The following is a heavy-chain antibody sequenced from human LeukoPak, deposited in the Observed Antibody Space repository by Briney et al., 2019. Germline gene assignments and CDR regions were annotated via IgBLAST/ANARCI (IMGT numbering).Heavy chain of an antibody. V-gene: IGHV4-34*01. Sequence: SETLSLTCAVYGGSFSGYYWSWIRQPPGKGLEWIGEINHSGSTNYNPSLKSRVTISVDTSKNQFSLKLSSVTAADTAVYYCAREGITIFGVATPFDHWGQGTLVAVSS. CDR3: AREGITIFGVATPFDH. J-gene: IGHJ4*02. D-gene: IGHD3-3*01. CDR1: GGSFSGYY. CDR2: INHSGST.